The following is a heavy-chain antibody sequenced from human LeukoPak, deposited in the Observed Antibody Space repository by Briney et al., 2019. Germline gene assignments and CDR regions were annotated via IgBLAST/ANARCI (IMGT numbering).Heavy chain of an antibody. CDR1: GFKFRDYY. Sequence: PGGPRGLSCAAPGFKFRDYYMEWVRRAPGKGLEWVGLVKHKANSYTTEYAASVRGRFTISRDDSKNSLYLQMNSLKTEDTAVYFCTKFDYWGQGTLVTVSS. V-gene: IGHV3-72*01. J-gene: IGHJ4*02. CDR2: VKHKANSYTT. CDR3: TKFDY.